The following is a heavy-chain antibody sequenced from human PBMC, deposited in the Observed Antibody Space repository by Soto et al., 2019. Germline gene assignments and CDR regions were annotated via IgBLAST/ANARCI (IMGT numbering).Heavy chain of an antibody. J-gene: IGHJ3*02. CDR3: ARDQQDCSGGSCQVPAFDI. CDR1: GGSISSGGYY. V-gene: IGHV4-31*03. CDR2: IYYSGST. Sequence: QVQLQESGPGLVKPSQTLSLTCTVSGGSISSGGYYWSWIRQHPGKGLEWIGYIYYSGSTYYNPSLKSRVTISVDTSKNKFSLKLSSVTAADTAVYYCARDQQDCSGGSCQVPAFDIWGQGTMVTVSS. D-gene: IGHD2-15*01.